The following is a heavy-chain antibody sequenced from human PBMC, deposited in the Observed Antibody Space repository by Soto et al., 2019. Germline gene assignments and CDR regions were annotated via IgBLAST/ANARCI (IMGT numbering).Heavy chain of an antibody. D-gene: IGHD6-6*01. J-gene: IGHJ4*02. V-gene: IGHV4-59*01. CDR3: ARGGNRYSSTSSGVGGFAY. Sequence: PSETLSLTCTVSGASISSSYWGWIQQPPGKGLEGIGYIFHSGTTNYNPSLKSRVTISVDTSKNQFSLNLSSLTTADTAVYFCARGGNRYSSTSSGVGGFAYWGQGTLVTVSS. CDR1: GASISSSY. CDR2: IFHSGTT.